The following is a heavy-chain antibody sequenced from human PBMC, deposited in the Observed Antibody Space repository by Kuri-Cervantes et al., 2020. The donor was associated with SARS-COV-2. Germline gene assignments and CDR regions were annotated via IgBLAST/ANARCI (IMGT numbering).Heavy chain of an antibody. Sequence: GGSLRLSCKASGYTFTSYGISWVRQAPGQGLEWMGWISAYNGNTNYAQKLQGRVTMTTDTSTSTAYMELRSLRSDDTAVYYCARELKSAFDIWGQGTMVTVSS. J-gene: IGHJ3*02. CDR1: GYTFTSYG. CDR2: ISAYNGNT. V-gene: IGHV1-18*04. CDR3: ARELKSAFDI. D-gene: IGHD3-16*01.